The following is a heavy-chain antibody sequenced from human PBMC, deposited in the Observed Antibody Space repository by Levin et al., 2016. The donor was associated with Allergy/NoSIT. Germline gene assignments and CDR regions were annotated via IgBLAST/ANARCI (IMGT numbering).Heavy chain of an antibody. CDR3: GTYYYDNSGNVRLDP. Sequence: SETLSLTCTVSGGSISSYYWSWIRQPPGKGLEWIGYIYYSGSTNYNPSLKSRVTISVDTSKTQFSLKLNSVTAADTAVYFCGTYYYDNSGNVRLDPWGQGTHVTVSS. V-gene: IGHV4-59*12. J-gene: IGHJ5*02. CDR2: IYYSGST. CDR1: GGSISSYY. D-gene: IGHD3-22*01.